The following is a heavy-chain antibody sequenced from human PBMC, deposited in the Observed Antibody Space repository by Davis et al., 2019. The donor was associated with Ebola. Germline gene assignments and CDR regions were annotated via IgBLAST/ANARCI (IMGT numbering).Heavy chain of an antibody. V-gene: IGHV3-21*04. CDR1: GFTFSSYS. CDR2: ISSSSSYI. Sequence: PGGSLRLSCAASGFTFSSYSMNWVRQAPGKGLEWVSSISSSSSYIYYADSVKGRFTISRDNAKNSLYLQMNSLRAEDTAVYYCAKASVPAATGYYYYYGMDVWGQGTTVTVSS. J-gene: IGHJ6*02. D-gene: IGHD2-2*01. CDR3: AKASVPAATGYYYYYGMDV.